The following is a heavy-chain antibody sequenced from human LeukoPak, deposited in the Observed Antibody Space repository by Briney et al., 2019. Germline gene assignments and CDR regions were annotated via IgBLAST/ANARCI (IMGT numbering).Heavy chain of an antibody. CDR2: TYTSGST. D-gene: IGHD3-22*01. Sequence: SETLSLTCTVSGGSISSGSYYWSWIRQPAGKGLEWIGRTYTSGSTNYNPSLKSRVTISVDTSKNQFSLKLSSVTAADTAVYYCARVRPYYDSSGYTPYYFDYWGQGTLVTVSS. CDR3: ARVRPYYDSSGYTPYYFDY. J-gene: IGHJ4*02. V-gene: IGHV4-61*02. CDR1: GGSISSGSYY.